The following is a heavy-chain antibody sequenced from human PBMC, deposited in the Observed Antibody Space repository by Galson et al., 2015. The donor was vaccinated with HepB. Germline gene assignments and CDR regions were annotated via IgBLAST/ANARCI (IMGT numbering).Heavy chain of an antibody. V-gene: IGHV1-69*04. CDR2: IIPILGIA. CDR1: GGTFSSYA. D-gene: IGHD3-9*01. J-gene: IGHJ5*02. CDR3: ARMGLRLRYFDWPHGWFDP. Sequence: SVTVSCKASGGTFSSYAISWVRQAPGQGLEWMGRIIPILGIANYAQKFQGRVTITADKSTSTAYMELSSLRSEDTAVYYCARMGLRLRYFDWPHGWFDPWGQGTLVTVSS.